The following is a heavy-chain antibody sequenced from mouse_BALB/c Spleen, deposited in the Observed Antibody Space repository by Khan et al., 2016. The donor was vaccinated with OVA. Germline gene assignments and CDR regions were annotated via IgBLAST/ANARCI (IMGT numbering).Heavy chain of an antibody. V-gene: IGHV6-6*02. Sequence: EVQLQESGGGLVQPGGSMKLSCVASGFTFTNYWMNWVRQSPEKGLEWVAEIRLKSDDYVSHYAESVKGRFTISRDDYKSNIYLKINTLRAKDTGIYYCWILLWGQGTTLTVSS. CDR2: IRLKSDDYVS. J-gene: IGHJ2*01. CDR1: GFTFTNYW. CDR3: WILL.